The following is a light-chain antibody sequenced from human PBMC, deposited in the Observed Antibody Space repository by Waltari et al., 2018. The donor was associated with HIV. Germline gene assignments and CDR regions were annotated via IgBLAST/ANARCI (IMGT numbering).Light chain of an antibody. CDR2: DTS. CDR1: TGAVTSGLS. V-gene: IGLV7-46*01. CDR3: LLSYGGPRV. Sequence: QAVVTQEPSLTVSPGGTVTLPCVSSTGAVTSGLSPYWFQQRPGQAPRTLIHDTSNKHSWTPARFSGSLLGGKAALTLSGAQPEDEVEYYCLLSYGGPRVFGGGTKLTVL. J-gene: IGLJ2*01.